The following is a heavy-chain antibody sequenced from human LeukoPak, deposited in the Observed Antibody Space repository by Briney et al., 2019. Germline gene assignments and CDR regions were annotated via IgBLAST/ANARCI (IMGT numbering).Heavy chain of an antibody. CDR1: GFTLSTYG. D-gene: IGHD6-19*01. Sequence: GGSLRLSCAASGFTLSTYGMHWVRQAPGKGLEWVSYIGTIISTTYYADSVKGRFTVSRDDAKSSLYLQMSSLRAEDTAVYYCARNVYDLRGQWLVPGFDYWGQGTLVTVSS. CDR3: ARNVYDLRGQWLVPGFDY. CDR2: IGTIISTT. J-gene: IGHJ4*02. V-gene: IGHV3-48*04.